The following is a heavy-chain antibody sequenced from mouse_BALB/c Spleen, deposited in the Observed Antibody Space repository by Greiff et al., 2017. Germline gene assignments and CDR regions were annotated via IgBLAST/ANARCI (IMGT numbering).Heavy chain of an antibody. CDR1: GYTFTDYA. CDR3: ARRGLLLRGYYAMDY. J-gene: IGHJ4*01. D-gene: IGHD1-1*01. CDR2: ISTYYGDA. V-gene: IGHV1S137*01. Sequence: QVHVKQSGAELVRPGVSVKISCKGSGYTFTDYAMHWVKQSHAKSLEWIGVISTYYGDASYNQKFKGKATMTVDKSSSTAYMELARLTSEDSAIYYCARRGLLLRGYYAMDYWGQGTSVTVSS.